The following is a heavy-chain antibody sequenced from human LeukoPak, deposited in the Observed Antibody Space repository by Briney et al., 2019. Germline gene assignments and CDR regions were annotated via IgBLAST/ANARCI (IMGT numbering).Heavy chain of an antibody. CDR2: ISYDGSNK. V-gene: IGHV3-30*04. CDR3: AREGGEGVTRLYFDY. J-gene: IGHJ4*02. CDR1: GFTFSSYA. Sequence: GGSLRLSCAASGFTFSSYAMHWVRQAPGKGLEWVAVISYDGSNKYYADSVKGRFTISRDNSKNTLYLQMNSLRAEDTAVYYCAREGGEGVTRLYFDYWGQGTLVTVSS. D-gene: IGHD3-16*01.